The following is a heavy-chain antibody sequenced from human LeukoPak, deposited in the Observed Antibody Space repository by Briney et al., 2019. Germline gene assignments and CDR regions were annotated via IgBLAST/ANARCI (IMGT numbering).Heavy chain of an antibody. CDR2: IKSKTDGGTT. D-gene: IGHD3-10*01. CDR3: TTAPLFGELYY. CDR1: GFTFSNAW. Sequence: PGGSLRLSCAASGFTFSNAWMSWVRQAPGKGLEWVGRIKSKTDGGTTDYAAPVKGRFTIPRDDSKNTLYLQMNSLKTEDTAVYYCTTAPLFGELYYWGQGTLVTVSS. J-gene: IGHJ4*02. V-gene: IGHV3-15*01.